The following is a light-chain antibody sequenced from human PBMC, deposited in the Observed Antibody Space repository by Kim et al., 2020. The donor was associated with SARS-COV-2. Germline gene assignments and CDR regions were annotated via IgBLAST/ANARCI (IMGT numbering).Light chain of an antibody. CDR1: QGISNS. Sequence: DIQLTPSPSFLSASVGDRVTIPCRASQGISNSLAWYQQQPGRAPNLLIYAASTLQSGVPSRFSGSGSGTEFTLTISSLQPEDFATYYCQQVNVFPLTFGGGTKVDIK. CDR2: AAS. CDR3: QQVNVFPLT. J-gene: IGKJ4*01. V-gene: IGKV1-9*01.